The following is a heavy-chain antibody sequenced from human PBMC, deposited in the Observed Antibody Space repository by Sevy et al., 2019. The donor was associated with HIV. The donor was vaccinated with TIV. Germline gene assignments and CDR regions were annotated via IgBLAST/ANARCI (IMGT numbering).Heavy chain of an antibody. CDR2: IYPGDSDT. CDR1: GYSFTSYW. CDR3: ARGSLPLGYCSGGSCYWAYYYYGMDV. D-gene: IGHD2-15*01. Sequence: GESLKISCKGSGYSFTSYWIGWVRQMPGKGLEWMGIIYPGDSDTGYSPSFQGQVTISADKSISTAYLQWSSLKASDTAMYYCARGSLPLGYCSGGSCYWAYYYYGMDVWGQGTTVTVSS. V-gene: IGHV5-51*01. J-gene: IGHJ6*02.